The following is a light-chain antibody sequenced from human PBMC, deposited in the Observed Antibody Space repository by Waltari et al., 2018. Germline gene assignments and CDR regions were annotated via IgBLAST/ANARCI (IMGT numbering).Light chain of an antibody. J-gene: IGKJ2*02. CDR1: QSVSSN. Sequence: EIVMTQSPATLSVSPGERATLSCRASQSVSSNLAWYQQKPGQAPRLLIYGASTRATGIPARFTGSGSGTDFALKISRVEAEDVGIYYCMQGHQTPSTFGQGTKLEIK. CDR3: MQGHQTPST. CDR2: GAS. V-gene: IGKV3-15*01.